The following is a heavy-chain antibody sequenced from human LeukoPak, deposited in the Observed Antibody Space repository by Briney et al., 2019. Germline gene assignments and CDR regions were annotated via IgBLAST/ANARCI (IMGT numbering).Heavy chain of an antibody. CDR1: GYTFTSYD. CDR2: MNPNSGNT. CDR3: ARRSSRLDAFDI. D-gene: IGHD5/OR15-5a*01. Sequence: ASVKVSCKASGYTFTSYDINWVRQATGQGLEWMGWMNPNSGNTGYAQRFQGRVTMTRNTSISTAYMELNSLRSDDTAVYYCARRSSRLDAFDIWGQGTMVTVSS. J-gene: IGHJ3*02. V-gene: IGHV1-8*02.